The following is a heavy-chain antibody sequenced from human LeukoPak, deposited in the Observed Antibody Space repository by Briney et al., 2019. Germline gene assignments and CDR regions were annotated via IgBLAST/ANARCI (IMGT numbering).Heavy chain of an antibody. V-gene: IGHV3-53*01. CDR2: IYSGGST. CDR1: GFTVSNNY. Sequence: GGSLRLSCAASGFTVSNNYMNWVRLAPGNGLEWVSVIYSGGSTYYADSVKGRFTISRDNSKNTLYLQMNSLRAEDTAVYYCARFSRGILRYWGQGTLVTVSS. CDR3: ARFSRGILRY. J-gene: IGHJ4*02. D-gene: IGHD3-16*01.